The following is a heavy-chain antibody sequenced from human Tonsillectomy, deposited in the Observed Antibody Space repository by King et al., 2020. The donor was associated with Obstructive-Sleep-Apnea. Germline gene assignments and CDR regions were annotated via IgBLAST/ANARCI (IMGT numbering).Heavy chain of an antibody. CDR2: ISYDGSDK. CDR1: GFTFSTYE. D-gene: IGHD4-17*01. J-gene: IGHJ4*02. V-gene: IGHV3-30*04. Sequence: QLVQSGGGVVQPGRSLRLSCAASGFTFSTYEMHWVRQAPGKGLEWVAVISYDGSDKYYADSVKGRFTISRDNSKNTLSLQMNSLTTEDTAVFYCATYGDYPGSSFDYWGQGTLVTVSS. CDR3: ATYGDYPGSSFDY.